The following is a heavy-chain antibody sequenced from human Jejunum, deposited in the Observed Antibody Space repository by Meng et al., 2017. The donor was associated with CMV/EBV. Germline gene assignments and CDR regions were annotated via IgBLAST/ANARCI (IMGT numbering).Heavy chain of an antibody. CDR2: IGTVGDT. D-gene: IGHD3-16*01. Sequence: CAAPGFTFSTYDMHWVRQATGKGLEWVSGIGTVGDTYYPDSVKGRFTISREHAKNSLYLQMNSLRAGDTAVYYCARDGGLGAFDIWGQGTMVTVSS. CDR1: GFTFSTYD. CDR3: ARDGGLGAFDI. V-gene: IGHV3-13*01. J-gene: IGHJ3*02.